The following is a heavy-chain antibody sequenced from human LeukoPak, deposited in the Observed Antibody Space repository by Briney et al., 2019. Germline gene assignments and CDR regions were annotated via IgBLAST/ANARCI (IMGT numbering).Heavy chain of an antibody. J-gene: IGHJ4*02. D-gene: IGHD2-15*01. CDR1: RFTFSTYS. Sequence: GGSLRLSCAASRFTFSTYSMNWVRQAPGKGLEWVSSISSSSSYIYYADSVKGRFTISRDNAKNSLYLQMNSLRAEDTAVYYCARDLDVVVVAATKDHFDYWGQGTLVTVSS. CDR3: ARDLDVVVVAATKDHFDY. V-gene: IGHV3-21*01. CDR2: ISSSSSYI.